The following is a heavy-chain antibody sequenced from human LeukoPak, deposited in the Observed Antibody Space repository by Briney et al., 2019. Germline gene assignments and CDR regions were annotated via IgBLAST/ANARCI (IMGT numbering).Heavy chain of an antibody. D-gene: IGHD5-18*01. V-gene: IGHV3-23*01. Sequence: AGGSLRLSCAASGFPFSAYAMSWVRQAPGKGLEWVSGIRGSGETTYYAESVKGRFTINRDNSKNTLYLQMNSLRAEDTAIYYCAKTFNRAYTYGPADYWGQGTLVTVSS. J-gene: IGHJ4*02. CDR1: GFPFSAYA. CDR3: AKTFNRAYTYGPADY. CDR2: IRGSGETT.